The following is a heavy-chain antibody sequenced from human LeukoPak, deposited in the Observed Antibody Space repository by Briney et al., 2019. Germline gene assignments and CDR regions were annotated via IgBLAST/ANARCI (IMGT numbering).Heavy chain of an antibody. CDR1: GGTFSSYA. D-gene: IGHD2-2*02. CDR2: IIPIFGTA. Sequence: SVKVSCKASGGTFSSYAISWVRQAPGQGLEWMGGIIPIFGTANYAQKFQGRVTITADESTSTACMELSSLRSEDTAVYYCARNYCSSTSCYIVQEPNWFDPWGQGTLVTVSS. V-gene: IGHV1-69*13. J-gene: IGHJ5*02. CDR3: ARNYCSSTSCYIVQEPNWFDP.